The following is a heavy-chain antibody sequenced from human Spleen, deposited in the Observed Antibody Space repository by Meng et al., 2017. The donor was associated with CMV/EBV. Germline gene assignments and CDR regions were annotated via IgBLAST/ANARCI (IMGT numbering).Heavy chain of an antibody. CDR3: AREVGATEVNYYYYGMDV. D-gene: IGHD1-26*01. Sequence: ASVKVSCKASGYTFTSYGISWVRQAPGQGLEWMGWISAYNGNTNYAQKLQGRVTMTTDTSKNQFSLQLNSVTPEDTAVYYCAREVGATEVNYYYYGMDVWGQGTTVTVSS. CDR1: GYTFTSYG. V-gene: IGHV1-18*01. CDR2: ISAYNGNT. J-gene: IGHJ6*02.